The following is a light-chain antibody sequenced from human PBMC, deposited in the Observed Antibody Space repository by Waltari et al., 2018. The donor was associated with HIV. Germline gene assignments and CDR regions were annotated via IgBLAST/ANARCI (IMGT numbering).Light chain of an antibody. J-gene: IGLJ2*01. CDR3: CSYANSSTV. V-gene: IGLV2-23*01. CDR1: SSDVGNYNP. Sequence: QSALTQFASVSGSPGQSITISCTGTSSDVGNYNPVSWYQQHPGKAPKPMIYEGSKRPAGVSKRFSGSKSGNTASLTSSGLQAEDEADYYCCSYANSSTVFGGGTKVTVL. CDR2: EGS.